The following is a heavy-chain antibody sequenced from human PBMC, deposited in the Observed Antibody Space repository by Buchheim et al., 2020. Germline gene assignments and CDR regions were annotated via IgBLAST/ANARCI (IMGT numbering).Heavy chain of an antibody. J-gene: IGHJ4*02. CDR2: IFPRDSDM. CDR1: GYTFTEYW. V-gene: IGHV5-51*01. D-gene: IGHD2-2*01. Sequence: EVQLVQSGAEVKKPGESLKISCNGSGYTFTEYWIGWMRQMPGKGLEWMGMIFPRDSDMRWSPSFQGQVTISADKSVSSAYLQWSSLKASDSAMYYCVRGSGYCTNTRCYLFDYWGQGTL. CDR3: VRGSGYCTNTRCYLFDY.